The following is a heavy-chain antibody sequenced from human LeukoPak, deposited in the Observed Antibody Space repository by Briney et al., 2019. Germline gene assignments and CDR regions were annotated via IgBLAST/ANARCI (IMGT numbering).Heavy chain of an antibody. CDR2: IYYSGTT. CDR1: GGSISSYY. CDR3: ARGEGLGDFDY. V-gene: IGHV4-59*01. J-gene: IGHJ4*02. D-gene: IGHD5-24*01. Sequence: SETPSLTCTVSGGSISSYYWSWIRQPPGKGLEWIGYIYYSGTTNYNPSLKSRVTISVDTSKNQFSLKLSSVTAADAAVYYCARGEGLGDFDYWGQGALVTVSS.